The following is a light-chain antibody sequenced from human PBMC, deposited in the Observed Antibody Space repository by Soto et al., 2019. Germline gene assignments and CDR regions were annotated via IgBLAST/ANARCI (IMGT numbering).Light chain of an antibody. CDR3: SSYTSSSTRV. Sequence: QCALTQPASVSGSPGQSITISCTGTSCHVGGYNYVSWYQQHPGKAPKLMIYQVTNRPSGVSNRFSGSKSGNTASLTISGLQAEDEADYYCSSYTSSSTRVFGGGTQLTGL. J-gene: IGLJ3*02. CDR2: QVT. V-gene: IGLV2-14*01. CDR1: SCHVGGYNY.